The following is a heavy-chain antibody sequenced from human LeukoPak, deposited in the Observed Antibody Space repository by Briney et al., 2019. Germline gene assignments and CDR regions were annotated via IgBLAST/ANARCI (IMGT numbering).Heavy chain of an antibody. D-gene: IGHD4-17*01. V-gene: IGHV3-9*01. J-gene: IGHJ3*01. CDR1: GFTFDDYA. CDR2: ISWNSRSI. CDR3: AVLTTLTTDDAFDV. Sequence: PGGSLRLSCAASGFTFDDYAMHWVRQAPGKGLEWVSGISWNSRSIGYADSVKGRFTISRDNAKNSLYLQMNSLRAEDTAFYYCAVLTTLTTDDAFDVWGQGTMVTVSP.